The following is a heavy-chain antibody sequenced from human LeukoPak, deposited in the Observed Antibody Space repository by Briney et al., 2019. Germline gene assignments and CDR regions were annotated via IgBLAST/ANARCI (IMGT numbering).Heavy chain of an antibody. CDR2: IYYSGST. CDR3: ARDGVHLRYRGAFDI. J-gene: IGHJ3*02. CDR1: GGSISSYY. V-gene: IGHV4-59*01. Sequence: PSETLSLTCTVSGGSISSYYWSWIRQPPGKGLEWIGYIYYSGSTNYNPSLKSRVTISVDTSKNQFSLKLSSVTAADTAVYYCARDGVHLRYRGAFDIWGQGTMVTVSS. D-gene: IGHD1-1*01.